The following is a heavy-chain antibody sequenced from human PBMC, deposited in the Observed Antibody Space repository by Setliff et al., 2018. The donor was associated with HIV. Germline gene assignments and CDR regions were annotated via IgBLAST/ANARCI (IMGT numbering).Heavy chain of an antibody. J-gene: IGHJ4*02. CDR1: GGSFSGYY. D-gene: IGHD4-17*01. Sequence: PSETLSLTCAVYGGSFSGYYWSWIRQPPGKGLEWIGEINHDRTTNYNPSFKSRVTLSVDTSENQFSLRLSSVTAADTAVYYCASSPAWRSDYGLHTFDFWGQGIPVTVSS. CDR2: INHDRTT. V-gene: IGHV4-34*01. CDR3: ASSPAWRSDYGLHTFDF.